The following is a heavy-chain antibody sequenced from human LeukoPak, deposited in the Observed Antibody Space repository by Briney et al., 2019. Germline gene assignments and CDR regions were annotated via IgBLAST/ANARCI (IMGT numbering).Heavy chain of an antibody. V-gene: IGHV4-61*02. Sequence: PSETLSLTCTVSGGSISSGTYYWSWIRQPAGKGLEWIGRFYTSGSTNYNPSLKSRVTISVDTSKNQFSLKLDSVTAADTAVYYCAKGTSSGWYYFDYWGQGTLVTVSS. J-gene: IGHJ4*02. CDR2: FYTSGST. CDR1: GGSISSGTYY. CDR3: AKGTSSGWYYFDY. D-gene: IGHD6-19*01.